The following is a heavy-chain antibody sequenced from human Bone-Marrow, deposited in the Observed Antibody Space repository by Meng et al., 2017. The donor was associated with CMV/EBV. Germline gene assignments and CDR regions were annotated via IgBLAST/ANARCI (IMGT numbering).Heavy chain of an antibody. J-gene: IGHJ6*02. V-gene: IGHV5-51*01. CDR2: IYPGDSDT. Sequence: GESLKISCKGSGYSFTSYWIGWVRQMPGKGLEWMGIIYPGDSDTRYSPSFQGQVTISADKSISTAYLQRSSLKASDTAMYYCARQKKTPITIFGGTYYNYSMDVWGQGTTVTVSS. CDR1: GYSFTSYW. D-gene: IGHD3-3*01. CDR3: ARQKKTPITIFGGTYYNYSMDV.